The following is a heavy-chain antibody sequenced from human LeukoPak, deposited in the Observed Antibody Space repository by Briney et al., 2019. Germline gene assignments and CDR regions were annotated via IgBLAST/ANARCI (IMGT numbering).Heavy chain of an antibody. CDR3: ARATPNWNEGTAFDY. CDR2: INWNGGST. Sequence: GGSLRLSCAASGFTFDDYGMRWLRQAPGKGLEWVSGINWNGGSTGYADSVKGRFTISRDNAKNSLYLQMNSLRAEDTALYYCARATPNWNEGTAFDYWGQGTLVTVSS. V-gene: IGHV3-20*04. CDR1: GFTFDDYG. D-gene: IGHD1-1*01. J-gene: IGHJ4*02.